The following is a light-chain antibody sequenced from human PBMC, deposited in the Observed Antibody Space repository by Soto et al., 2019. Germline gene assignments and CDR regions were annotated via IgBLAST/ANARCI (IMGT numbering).Light chain of an antibody. CDR2: DAS. Sequence: EIVLTQSPATLSLSPGERATLSCGASQSVSTNYIAWYQQKPGLAPRLLIYDASSRATGISDRFSGSGSGTDFTLTIRRMEPEDFAVYYCQQYGSSHSLGGGTKVDIK. V-gene: IGKV3D-20*01. CDR1: QSVSTNY. J-gene: IGKJ4*01. CDR3: QQYGSSHS.